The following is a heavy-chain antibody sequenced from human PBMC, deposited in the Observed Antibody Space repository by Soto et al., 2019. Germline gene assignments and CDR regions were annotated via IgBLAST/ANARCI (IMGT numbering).Heavy chain of an antibody. Sequence: QVTVKESGPVLVKPTETLTLTCTVSGFSLSNGGLGVSWISQPPGKALEWLAHIFSNDEKSYSTSLKSRLTISKDTSKSQVVLTMTNMDPVDTATYYCASTYSSSWYWFDTWGQGTLVTVSS. V-gene: IGHV2-26*04. J-gene: IGHJ5*02. CDR2: IFSNDEK. CDR3: ASTYSSSWYWFDT. CDR1: GFSLSNGGLG. D-gene: IGHD6-13*01.